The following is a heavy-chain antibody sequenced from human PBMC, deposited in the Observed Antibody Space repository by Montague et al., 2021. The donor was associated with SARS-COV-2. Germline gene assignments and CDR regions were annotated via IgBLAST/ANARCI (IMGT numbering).Heavy chain of an antibody. CDR2: INGGSSVM. Sequence: SLSLSCSASGFNLGVYEMNWVRQTPGKGLEWVSYINGGSSVMYYADSVMGRFTISRDNAESSLYLQMNSLRAEDTAVYYCAPAVPVADDSWGQGTLVTVSS. V-gene: IGHV3-48*03. J-gene: IGHJ5*02. CDR3: APAVPVADDS. CDR1: GFNLGVYE. D-gene: IGHD2-2*01.